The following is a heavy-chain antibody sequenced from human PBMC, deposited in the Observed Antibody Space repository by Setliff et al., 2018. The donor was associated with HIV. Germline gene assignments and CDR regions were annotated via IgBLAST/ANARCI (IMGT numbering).Heavy chain of an antibody. J-gene: IGHJ3*02. CDR1: GFTFSSHS. V-gene: IGHV3-21*01. CDR2: IDSSTNI. D-gene: IGHD3-22*01. Sequence: LRLSCAGSGFTFSSHSMNWVRQTPVKGLAWVSSIDSSTNIYYADSVKGRFTISRDTAKTSLYLQMNSLRAEDTAVYYCASVRNYYDSGAQAFDIWGQGTMVTVSS. CDR3: ASVRNYYDSGAQAFDI.